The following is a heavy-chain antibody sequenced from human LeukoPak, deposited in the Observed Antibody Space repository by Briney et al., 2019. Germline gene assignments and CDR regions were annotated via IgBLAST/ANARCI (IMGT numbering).Heavy chain of an antibody. CDR3: ARKSGEDTGDFDY. CDR1: GFTFSSYA. Sequence: GGSLRLSCAASGFTFSSYAMHWVRQAPGKGLEWVAVISYDGGNKYYADSVKGRFTISRDNSKNTLYLQMNSLRAEDTAVYYCARKSGEDTGDFDYWGQGTLVTVSS. D-gene: IGHD7-27*01. J-gene: IGHJ4*02. CDR2: ISYDGGNK. V-gene: IGHV3-30-3*01.